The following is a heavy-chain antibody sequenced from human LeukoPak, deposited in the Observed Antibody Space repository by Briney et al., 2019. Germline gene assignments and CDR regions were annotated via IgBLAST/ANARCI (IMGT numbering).Heavy chain of an antibody. CDR2: ISGGGDDT. Sequence: PGGSLRLSCAASGFTFSSYAMNWVRQAPGKGLEWVSAISGGGDDTYYADSVKGRFTISRDNSKNTLYLQMNSLRAKDTAVYYCAKYGRSSWAFDHWGQGTLVTVSS. D-gene: IGHD6-6*01. CDR1: GFTFSSYA. CDR3: AKYGRSSWAFDH. J-gene: IGHJ4*02. V-gene: IGHV3-23*01.